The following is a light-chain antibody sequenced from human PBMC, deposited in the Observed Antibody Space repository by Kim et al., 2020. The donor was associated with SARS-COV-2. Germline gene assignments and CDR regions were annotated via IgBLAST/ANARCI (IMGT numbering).Light chain of an antibody. CDR1: QGISSY. V-gene: IGKV1-9*01. CDR2: AAS. Sequence: SASVGDRVTIPCRASQGISSYLAWYQQKPREAPKLLMYAASTLQSGVPSRFSGSGSGTDFTLTISSLQPEDSATYYCQQLKTFPLTFGGGTKLEI. J-gene: IGKJ4*01. CDR3: QQLKTFPLT.